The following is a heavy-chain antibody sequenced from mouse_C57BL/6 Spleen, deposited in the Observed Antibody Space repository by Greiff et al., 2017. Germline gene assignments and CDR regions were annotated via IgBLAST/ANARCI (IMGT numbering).Heavy chain of an antibody. CDR1: GYTFTSYW. Sequence: QVQLQQPGAELVRPGSSVKLSCKASGYTFTSYWLHWVKQRPIQGLEWIGNIDPSDSETHYNQKFKDKATLTVDKSSSTAYMQLSSLTSEDSAVYYCAREGENWDAGGFAYWGQGTLVTVSA. D-gene: IGHD4-1*01. CDR3: AREGENWDAGGFAY. CDR2: IDPSDSET. J-gene: IGHJ3*01. V-gene: IGHV1-52*01.